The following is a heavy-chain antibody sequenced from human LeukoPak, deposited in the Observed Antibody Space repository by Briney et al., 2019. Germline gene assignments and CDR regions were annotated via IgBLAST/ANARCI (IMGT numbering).Heavy chain of an antibody. CDR1: GGSISSSSYY. D-gene: IGHD5-18*01. CDR3: ARHGVETARLGAFDI. J-gene: IGHJ3*02. Sequence: SETLSLTCTVSGGSISSSSYYWGWISQPPGKRMEWIGSMYYSVRTFYNPSLKIRVTISVDTSKIQFSLKLSSVTAADTAVYYCARHGVETARLGAFDIWGQGTMVTVSS. V-gene: IGHV4-39*01. CDR2: MYYSVRT.